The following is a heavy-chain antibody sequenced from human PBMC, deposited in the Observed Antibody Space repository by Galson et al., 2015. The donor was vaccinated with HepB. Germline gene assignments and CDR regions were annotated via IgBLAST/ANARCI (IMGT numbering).Heavy chain of an antibody. CDR3: AKDQSSGWFGVYVFDY. V-gene: IGHV3-23*01. CDR1: GFTFSSYA. D-gene: IGHD6-19*01. J-gene: IGHJ4*02. Sequence: SLRLSCAASGFTFSSYAMSWVRQAPGKGLEWVSAISGSGGSTYYADSVKGRFTISRDNSKNTLYLQMNSLRAEDTAVYYCAKDQSSGWFGVYVFDYWGQGTLVTVSS. CDR2: ISGSGGST.